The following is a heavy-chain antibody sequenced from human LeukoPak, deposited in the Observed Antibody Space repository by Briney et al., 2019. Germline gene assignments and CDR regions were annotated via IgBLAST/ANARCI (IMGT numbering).Heavy chain of an antibody. J-gene: IGHJ6*02. CDR2: IYSGGST. V-gene: IGHV3-66*01. CDR1: GFTVSSSY. D-gene: IGHD2-2*02. Sequence: GGSLRLSCAASGFTVSSSYMSWVRQAPGKGLEWVSVIYSGGSTYYADSVKGRFTISRDNSKNTLYLQMNSLRAEDTAVYYCASDGALVVPAAISGTYYYYGMDVWGQGTTVTVSS. CDR3: ASDGALVVPAAISGTYYYYGMDV.